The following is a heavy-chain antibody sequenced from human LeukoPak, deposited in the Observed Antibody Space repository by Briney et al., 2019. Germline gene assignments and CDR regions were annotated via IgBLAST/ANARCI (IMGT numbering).Heavy chain of an antibody. V-gene: IGHV4-59*01. CDR2: IYYSGST. D-gene: IGHD2-2*01. CDR3: ARNLGYCTGTSCYHRFDP. Sequence: SETLSLTCAVSGVPINNFYWSWIRQPPGKGLEWIGYIYYSGSTNYNPSLKSRVTISLDTSKNQFSLKLNSVTAADTAVYYRARNLGYCTGTSCYHRFDPWGQGTLVTVSS. J-gene: IGHJ5*02. CDR1: GVPINNFY.